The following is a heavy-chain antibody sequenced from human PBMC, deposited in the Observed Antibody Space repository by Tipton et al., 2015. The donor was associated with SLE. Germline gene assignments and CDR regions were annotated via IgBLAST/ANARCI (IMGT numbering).Heavy chain of an antibody. J-gene: IGHJ4*02. V-gene: IGHV4-39*07. CDR3: ARAVGDTSVSLDY. Sequence: TLSLTCTVSGGSIRSSTYYWGWIRQPPGKGLEWIGSLDYSGSTYYNPSLKSRINISVDTSKNQFSLKLSSVTAADTAVYYCARAVGDTSVSLDYWGLGTLVPVSS. D-gene: IGHD3-22*01. CDR1: GGSIRSSTYY. CDR2: LDYSGST.